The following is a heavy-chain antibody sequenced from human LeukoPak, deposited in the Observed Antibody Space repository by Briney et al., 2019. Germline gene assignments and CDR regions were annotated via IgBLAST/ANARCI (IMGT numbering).Heavy chain of an antibody. CDR1: GFTFSDYY. Sequence: GSLRLSCAASGFTFSDYYMSWIRQAPGKGLEWVSAISGSGGSTYYTDSVKGRFTISRGNSKNTLYLQMNSLRAEDTAVYYCAKAFRVLPFDPWAREPWSPSPQ. J-gene: IGHJ5*02. V-gene: IGHV3-23*01. CDR2: ISGSGGST. D-gene: IGHD3-10*01. CDR3: AKAFRVLPFDP.